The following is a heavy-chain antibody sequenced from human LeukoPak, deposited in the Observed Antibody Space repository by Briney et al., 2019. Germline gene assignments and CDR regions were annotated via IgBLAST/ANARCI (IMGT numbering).Heavy chain of an antibody. J-gene: IGHJ4*02. CDR1: GGSISSHY. D-gene: IGHD2-15*01. CDR2: IYYSGSP. Sequence: SETLSLTCTVSGGSISSHYWSWIRQPPGKGLEWIGYIYYSGSPNYNPSLKSRVTISVDTSKNQFSLKLSSVTAADTAVYYCARARYCSGGSCCLDYWGQGTLVTVSP. V-gene: IGHV4-59*11. CDR3: ARARYCSGGSCCLDY.